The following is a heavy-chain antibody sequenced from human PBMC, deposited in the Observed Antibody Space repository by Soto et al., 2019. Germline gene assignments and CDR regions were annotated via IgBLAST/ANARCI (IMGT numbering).Heavy chain of an antibody. CDR2: SRSRANSYET. CDR1: GLTFTGSS. J-gene: IGHJ4*02. Sequence: EVQLVESGGGLVQPGGSLRLSCEASGLTFTGSSMHWVRQASGKGLEWVGRSRSRANSYETTYADSVKGRFTISRDESKSTTYLQMHGLKIEDTAVYYCATLIFDSSNFYDVEHWGQGTLVTVSS. D-gene: IGHD3-22*01. V-gene: IGHV3-73*02. CDR3: ATLIFDSSNFYDVEH.